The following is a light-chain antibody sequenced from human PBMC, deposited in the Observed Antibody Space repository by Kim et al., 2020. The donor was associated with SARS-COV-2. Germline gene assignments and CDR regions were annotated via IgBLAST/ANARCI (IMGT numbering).Light chain of an antibody. Sequence: ASVGDSVTITCQASQDITKYLHWYQQKPGKAPKLLMYDASNLETGVPSRFSGSGSGTDFTFTISSLQPEDIATYYCQQYANVPITFGQGARLEIK. J-gene: IGKJ5*01. CDR2: DAS. CDR1: QDITKY. V-gene: IGKV1-33*01. CDR3: QQYANVPIT.